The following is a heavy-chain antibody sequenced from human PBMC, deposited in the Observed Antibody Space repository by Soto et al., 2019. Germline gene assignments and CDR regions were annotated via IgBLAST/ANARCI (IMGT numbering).Heavy chain of an antibody. Sequence: EQLVESGGGWVQPGGSLRLSCAASGFNFNSYGMHWVRQGPGNGLEWVAFISYDSTKTYYADSVKGRFTISRDNSNSALYVQMNSLTGEDTAVYYCARTRSAWSDFHYYSLDVWGQGTTVTVSS. CDR2: ISYDSTKT. J-gene: IGHJ6*02. V-gene: IGHV3-30*03. CDR1: GFNFNSYG. CDR3: ARTRSAWSDFHYYSLDV. D-gene: IGHD1-26*01.